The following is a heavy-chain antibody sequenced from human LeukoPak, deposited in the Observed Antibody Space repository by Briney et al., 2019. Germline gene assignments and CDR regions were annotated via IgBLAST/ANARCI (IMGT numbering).Heavy chain of an antibody. CDR2: IYWNDDK. Sequence: VSGPTLVKPTQTLTLTCTFSGFSLSTSGVGVGWIRQPPGKALEWLALIYWNDDKRYSPSLKSRLTITKDTSKNQVVLTMTNMDPVDTATYYCAHIPSSGWSPIFDYWGQGTLVTVSS. D-gene: IGHD6-19*01. V-gene: IGHV2-5*01. J-gene: IGHJ4*02. CDR3: AHIPSSGWSPIFDY. CDR1: GFSLSTSGVG.